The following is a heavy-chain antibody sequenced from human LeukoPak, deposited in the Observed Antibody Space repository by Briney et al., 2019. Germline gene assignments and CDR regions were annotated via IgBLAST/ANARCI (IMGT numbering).Heavy chain of an antibody. CDR1: GYTFTGYY. CDR3: ARPCSSTSCQFDEAFDI. CDR2: INPNSGGT. Sequence: GASVKVSCKASGYTFTGYYMHWVRQAPGQGLEWMGRINPNSGGTNYAQKFQGRVTMTRDTSISTAYMELSRLRSDDTAVYYCARPCSSTSCQFDEAFDIWGQGTMVTVSS. V-gene: IGHV1-2*06. J-gene: IGHJ3*02. D-gene: IGHD2-2*01.